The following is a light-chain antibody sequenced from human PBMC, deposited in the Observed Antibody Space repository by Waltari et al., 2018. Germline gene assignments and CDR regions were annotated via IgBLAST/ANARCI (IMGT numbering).Light chain of an antibody. V-gene: IGKV4-1*01. CDR1: QSVLYSPNNKNY. CDR3: QQYYTIPVT. Sequence: DIVMTQSPDSLAVSLGERATINCKSSQSVLYSPNNKNYLAWYQQKPGQPPKMLIYWASTRESGVPDRFSGSGSGTDFTLTIRSLQAEDVAVYYCQQYYTIPVTFGQGTKVEIK. CDR2: WAS. J-gene: IGKJ1*01.